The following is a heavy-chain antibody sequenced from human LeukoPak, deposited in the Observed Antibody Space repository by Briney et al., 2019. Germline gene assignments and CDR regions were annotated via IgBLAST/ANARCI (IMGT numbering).Heavy chain of an antibody. J-gene: IGHJ4*02. Sequence: PGGSLRLSCAASGFTVGNNYMSWVRQAPGKGLEWVSVIYSGFKTYYADSVKGRFTISRDNSKNTLYLQMNSLRAEDTAVYYCARSIAVEVTFDYWGQGTLVTVSS. CDR1: GFTVGNNY. CDR3: ARSIAVEVTFDY. CDR2: IYSGFKT. D-gene: IGHD6-19*01. V-gene: IGHV3-53*01.